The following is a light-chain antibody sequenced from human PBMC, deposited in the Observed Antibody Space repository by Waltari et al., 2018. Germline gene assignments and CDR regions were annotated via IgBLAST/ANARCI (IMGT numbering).Light chain of an antibody. J-gene: IGLJ1*01. Sequence: QSALTQPASVSGSPGQSITISCTGTSSDVGSYKYVAWYQQHPGKTPKLMIYEVSNRPPGVTNRFSGSKSGNTAFLTISGLQAEDEADYYCSSYADNYFYVFGTGTKVTVL. CDR2: EVS. CDR1: SSDVGSYKY. V-gene: IGLV2-14*01. CDR3: SSYADNYFYV.